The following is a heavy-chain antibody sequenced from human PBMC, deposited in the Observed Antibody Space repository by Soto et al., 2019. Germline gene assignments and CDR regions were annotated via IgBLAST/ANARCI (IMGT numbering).Heavy chain of an antibody. Sequence: SETLSLTCTVSGGSISSSSYYWGWIRQPPGKGLEWIGSIYYSGSTYYNPSLKSRVTISVDTSKNQFSLKLSSVTAADTAVYYCASGGSVPAAAIHYCGQGTLVTVS. CDR1: GGSISSSSYY. CDR2: IYYSGST. V-gene: IGHV4-39*01. J-gene: IGHJ4*02. D-gene: IGHD2-2*01. CDR3: ASGGSVPAAAIHY.